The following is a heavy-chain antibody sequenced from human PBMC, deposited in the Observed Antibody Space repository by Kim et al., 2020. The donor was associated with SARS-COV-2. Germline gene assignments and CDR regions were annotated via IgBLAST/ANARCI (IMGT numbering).Heavy chain of an antibody. D-gene: IGHD3-10*01. V-gene: IGHV3-53*01. CDR2: IYSGGST. Sequence: GGSLRLSCAASGFTVSSNYMSWVRQAPGKGLEWVSVIYSGGSTYYADSVKGRFTISRDNSKNTLYLQMNSLRAEDTAVYYCARWVSRQDYYGSGSYYMDAFEIWGQGTMVTVSS. CDR1: GFTVSSNY. J-gene: IGHJ3*02. CDR3: ARWVSRQDYYGSGSYYMDAFEI.